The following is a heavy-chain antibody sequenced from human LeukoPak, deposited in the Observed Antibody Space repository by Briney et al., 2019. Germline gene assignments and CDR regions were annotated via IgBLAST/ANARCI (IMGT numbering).Heavy chain of an antibody. D-gene: IGHD3-22*01. CDR3: ARGFGGSGYYFDY. CDR2: IYSGGST. V-gene: IGHV3-53*01. Sequence: GGSLRLSCAASGFTVSSNYVSWVRQAPGKGLEWVSVIYSGGSTYYADSVKGRFTISRDNSKNTLYLQMNSLRAEDTAVYYCARGFGGSGYYFDYWGQGTLVTVSS. J-gene: IGHJ4*02. CDR1: GFTVSSNY.